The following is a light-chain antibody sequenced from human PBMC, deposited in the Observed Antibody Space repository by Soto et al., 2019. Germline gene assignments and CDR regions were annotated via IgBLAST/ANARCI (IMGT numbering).Light chain of an antibody. CDR3: SSYTSSRGV. Sequence: SVLTQPASVTGSPGQSLTISCTGTSSDVGGYNYVSWYQQHPGKAPKLMIYDVSNRPSGVSNRFSGSKSGNTASLTISGLQAEDEADYYCSSYTSSRGVFGTGTKVTVL. CDR1: SSDVGGYNY. V-gene: IGLV2-14*01. J-gene: IGLJ1*01. CDR2: DVS.